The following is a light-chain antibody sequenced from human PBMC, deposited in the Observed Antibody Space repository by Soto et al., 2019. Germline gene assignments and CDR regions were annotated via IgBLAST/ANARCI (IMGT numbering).Light chain of an antibody. V-gene: IGKV1-9*01. CDR2: AAS. CDR1: QGLNTN. J-gene: IGKJ5*01. CDR3: QQYSNWPLT. Sequence: ILFTQSPSSLSASVGDRVTITCRASQGLNTNLAWYQQRPGKAPKLLIYAASTLQKGVPSRFSGNGSGTDFTLTISSLQSEDSAVYYCQQYSNWPLTFGQGTRLEIK.